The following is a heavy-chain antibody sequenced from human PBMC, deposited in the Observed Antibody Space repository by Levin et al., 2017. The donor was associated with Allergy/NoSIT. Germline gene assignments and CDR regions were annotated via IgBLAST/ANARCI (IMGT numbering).Heavy chain of an antibody. J-gene: IGHJ3*02. V-gene: IGHV3-64D*06. D-gene: IGHD3-22*01. CDR1: GFTFSSYA. Sequence: GESLKISCSASGFTFSSYAMHWVRQAPGKGLEYVSAISSNGGSTYYADSVKGRFTISRDNSKNTLYLQMSSLRAEDTAVYYCVKGRGGYYDSSGYYADDAFDIWGQGTMVTVSS. CDR2: ISSNGGST. CDR3: VKGRGGYYDSSGYYADDAFDI.